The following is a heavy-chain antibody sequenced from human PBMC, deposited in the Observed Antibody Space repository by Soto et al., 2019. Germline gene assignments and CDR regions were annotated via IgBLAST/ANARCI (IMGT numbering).Heavy chain of an antibody. V-gene: IGHV4-59*01. CDR2: IYYSGST. Sequence: SETLFLTCTVSGGSMSSYYWSWIRQPPGKGLEWIGYIYYSGSTNYNPSLKSRVTISVDTSKNQFSLKLSSVTAADTALYYCARDRGQWLVHGGFDIWGQGTMVTVSS. D-gene: IGHD6-19*01. CDR1: GGSMSSYY. J-gene: IGHJ3*02. CDR3: ARDRGQWLVHGGFDI.